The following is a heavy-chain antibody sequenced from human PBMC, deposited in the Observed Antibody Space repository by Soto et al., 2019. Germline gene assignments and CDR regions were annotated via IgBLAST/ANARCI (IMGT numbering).Heavy chain of an antibody. CDR2: ISGSGGST. CDR1: GLTFSSYA. CDR3: AGRIAVAGTLAY. Sequence: EVQLLESGGTLVQPGGSLRLSCAAPGLTFSSYAMSWVRQAPGKGLEWVSAISGSGGSTFYADSVKGRFTISRDNSKNTLYLQMNSLRAEDTAVYFCAGRIAVAGTLAYWGQGTLVTVSS. D-gene: IGHD6-19*01. V-gene: IGHV3-23*01. J-gene: IGHJ4*02.